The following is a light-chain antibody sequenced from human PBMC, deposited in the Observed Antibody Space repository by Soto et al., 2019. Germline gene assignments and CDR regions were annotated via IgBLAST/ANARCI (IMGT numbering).Light chain of an antibody. CDR1: FSNIGSNF. CDR2: DNS. Sequence: QSVLTQPPSASGTPGQRVTISCSGSFSNIGSNFVFWYQQLPGTSPKLLIQDNSQRPSGVPDRFSGSKSGSSASLAISGLRSEGEADYYCATWDDNVSGPVFGIGTKVTVL. J-gene: IGLJ1*01. V-gene: IGLV1-47*02. CDR3: ATWDDNVSGPV.